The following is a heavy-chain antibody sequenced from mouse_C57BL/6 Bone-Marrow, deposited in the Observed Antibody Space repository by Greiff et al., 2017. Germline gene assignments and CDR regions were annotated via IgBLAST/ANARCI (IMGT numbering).Heavy chain of an antibody. V-gene: IGHV1-82*01. CDR1: GYAFSSAW. Sequence: QVQLQQSGPELVKPGASVKISCKASGYAFSSAWMNWVQQRPGKGLEWIGRIYPGDGDTNDTGKFKGKATLTADKSSSTAYMQLSSLTSEDSAVYFCARSRRLQQYFDVWGTGTTVTVAS. CDR3: ARSRRLQQYFDV. CDR2: IYPGDGDT. D-gene: IGHD2-13*01. J-gene: IGHJ1*03.